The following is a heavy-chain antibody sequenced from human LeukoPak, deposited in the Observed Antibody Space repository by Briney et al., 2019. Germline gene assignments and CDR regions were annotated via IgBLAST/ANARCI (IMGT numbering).Heavy chain of an antibody. CDR1: GGTFSSYA. D-gene: IGHD3-22*01. Sequence: ASVKVSCKASGGTFSSYAISWVRQAPGQGLEWMGGIIPIFGTANYAQKFQGRVTITTDESTSTAYMELSSLRSEDTAVYYCARGEDYYDSSGLPHDAFDIWGQGTMVTVSS. CDR3: ARGEDYYDSSGLPHDAFDI. J-gene: IGHJ3*02. V-gene: IGHV1-69*05. CDR2: IIPIFGTA.